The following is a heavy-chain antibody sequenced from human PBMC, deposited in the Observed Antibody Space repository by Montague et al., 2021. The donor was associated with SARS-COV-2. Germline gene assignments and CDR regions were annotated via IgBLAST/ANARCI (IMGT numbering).Heavy chain of an antibody. V-gene: IGHV4-4*07. CDR3: ARESGYSCGWRSYYGMDV. CDR1: GGSISNYY. D-gene: IGHD6-19*01. J-gene: IGHJ6*02. Sequence: SETLSLTCTVSGGSISNYYWTWIRQPAGKGLEWIGRLNTSGSTTYNPSLKSRVTMSVDTSKNQFSLNVTSVTAADTAMYYCARESGYSCGWRSYYGMDVWGQGTTVTVS. CDR2: LNTSGST.